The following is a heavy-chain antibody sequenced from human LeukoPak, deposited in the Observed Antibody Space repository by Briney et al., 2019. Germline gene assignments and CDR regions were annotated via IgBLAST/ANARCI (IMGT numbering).Heavy chain of an antibody. J-gene: IGHJ4*02. V-gene: IGHV1-69*05. Sequence: ASVKVSCKASGGTFSSYAISWVRQAPGQGLEWMGGIIPIFGTANYAQKFQGRVTITTDESTSTAYMELSSLRSEDTAVYYCARSDYSSSWSFDYWGQGTLVTVSS. D-gene: IGHD6-13*01. CDR1: GGTFSSYA. CDR2: IIPIFGTA. CDR3: ARSDYSSSWSFDY.